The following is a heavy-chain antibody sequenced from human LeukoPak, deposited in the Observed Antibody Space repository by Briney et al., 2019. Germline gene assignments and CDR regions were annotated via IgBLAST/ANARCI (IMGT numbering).Heavy chain of an antibody. CDR2: VDPEDGET. CDR1: GYTFTDYY. CDR3: ATSGGLRFAFDI. D-gene: IGHD3-16*01. J-gene: IGHJ3*02. V-gene: IGHV1-69-2*01. Sequence: ASVKISCEVSGYTFTDYYMHWVQQAPGKGLEWMGLVDPEDGETIYAEKFQGRVTITADTSTDTAYMELSSLRSEDTAVYYCATSGGLRFAFDIWGQGTMVTVSS.